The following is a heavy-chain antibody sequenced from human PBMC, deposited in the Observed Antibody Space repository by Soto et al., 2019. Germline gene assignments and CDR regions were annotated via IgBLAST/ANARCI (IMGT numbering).Heavy chain of an antibody. CDR2: IFSNDEK. J-gene: IGHJ4*01. CDR1: GFSLSNARMG. V-gene: IGHV2-26*01. D-gene: IGHD3-3*01. Sequence: QVTLKESGPVLVKPTETLTLTCTVSGFSLSNARMGVSWIRQPPGKALEWLAHIFSNDEKSYSTSLKSRLTIFKDTSKSPVVLTMTNMDPVDTATYYCALITKDPDYDFWGGYPADYLGNRTLVTVSS. CDR3: ALITKDPDYDFWGGYPADY.